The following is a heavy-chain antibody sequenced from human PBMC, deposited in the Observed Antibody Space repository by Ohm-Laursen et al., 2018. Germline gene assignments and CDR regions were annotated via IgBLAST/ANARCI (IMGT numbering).Heavy chain of an antibody. D-gene: IGHD3-3*01. J-gene: IGHJ4*02. CDR2: INPNSGGT. Sequence: SSVKVSCKASGYTFTGYYMHWVRQAPGQGLEWMGWINPNSGGTNYAQKFQGRVTMTRDTSISTAYMELSRLRSDDTAVYYCARVGITIFGVVITRFDYWGQGTLVTVSS. CDR3: ARVGITIFGVVITRFDY. V-gene: IGHV1-2*02. CDR1: GYTFTGYY.